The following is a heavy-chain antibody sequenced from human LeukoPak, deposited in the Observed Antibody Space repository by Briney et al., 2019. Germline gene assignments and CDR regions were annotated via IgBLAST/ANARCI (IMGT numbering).Heavy chain of an antibody. CDR1: GYSISSGYY. D-gene: IGHD3-10*01. V-gene: IGHV4-38-2*02. CDR3: ARVPSIITMVRGVPSGDWFDP. J-gene: IGHJ5*02. Sequence: SETLSLTCTVSGYSISSGYYWGWIRQPPGKGLEWIGSIYHSGSTYYNPSLKSRVTISVDTSKNQFSLKLSSVTAADTAVYYCARVPSIITMVRGVPSGDWFDPWGQGTLVTVSS. CDR2: IYHSGST.